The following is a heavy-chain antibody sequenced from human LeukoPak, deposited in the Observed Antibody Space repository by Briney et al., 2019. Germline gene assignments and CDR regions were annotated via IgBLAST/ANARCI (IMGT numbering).Heavy chain of an antibody. CDR3: ARDHEPPSGSGAFDI. CDR2: IIPIFGTA. V-gene: IGHV1-69*06. J-gene: IGHJ3*02. CDR1: GGTFSSYA. Sequence: GASVKVSCKASGGTFSSYAISWVRQAPGQGLEWMGGIIPIFGTANYAQKFQGRVTITADKSTSTAYMELSSLRSEDTAVYYCARDHEPPSGSGAFDIWGQGTMVTVSS. D-gene: IGHD6-19*01.